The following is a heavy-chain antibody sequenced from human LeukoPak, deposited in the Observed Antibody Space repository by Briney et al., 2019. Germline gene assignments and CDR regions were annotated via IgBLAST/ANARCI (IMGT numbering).Heavy chain of an antibody. J-gene: IGHJ6*04. CDR1: GFTFSSYS. V-gene: IGHV3-21*01. Sequence: GGSLRLSCAASGFTFSSYSMNWVRQAPGKGLEWVSSISSSSSYIYYADSVKGRFTISGDNAKNSLYLQMNSLRAEDTAVYYCASSGDRSDYYYGMDVWGKGTTVTVSS. D-gene: IGHD6-19*01. CDR2: ISSSSSYI. CDR3: ASSGDRSDYYYGMDV.